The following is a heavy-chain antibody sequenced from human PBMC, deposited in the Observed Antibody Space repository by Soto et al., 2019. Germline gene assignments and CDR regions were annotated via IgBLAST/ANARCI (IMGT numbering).Heavy chain of an antibody. CDR1: GFTFTNYW. Sequence: EVQLVQSGAEVKQHGESVKISCKGSGFTFTNYWIGWVRQMPGKGLEWMGISYLGGSDTRYRPSLQGQVTISADKSLTTAYLHWSSLRASDTAMYYCSIALSGTYYFDYWGQGTLVTVSS. CDR2: SYLGGSDT. V-gene: IGHV5-51*01. J-gene: IGHJ4*02. CDR3: SIALSGTYYFDY. D-gene: IGHD6-19*01.